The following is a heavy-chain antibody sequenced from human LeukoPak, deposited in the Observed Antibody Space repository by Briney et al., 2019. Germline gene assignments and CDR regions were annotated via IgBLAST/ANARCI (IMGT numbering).Heavy chain of an antibody. Sequence: GGSLRLSCAASGFTFSSYSMNWVRQAPGKGLEWVSSISSSSSYIYYADTVKGRFTISRDNAKNSLYLQMNSLRAEDTAVYYCARDRQQLFDYWGQGTLVTVSS. D-gene: IGHD6-13*01. J-gene: IGHJ4*02. CDR1: GFTFSSYS. CDR2: ISSSSSYI. V-gene: IGHV3-21*01. CDR3: ARDRQQLFDY.